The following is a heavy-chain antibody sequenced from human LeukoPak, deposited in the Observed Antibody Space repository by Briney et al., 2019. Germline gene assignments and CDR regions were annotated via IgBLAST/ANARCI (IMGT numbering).Heavy chain of an antibody. CDR2: ISYDGSNK. CDR1: GFTFSSYA. D-gene: IGHD3-22*01. V-gene: IGHV3-30-3*01. Sequence: PGGSLRLSCAASGFTFSSYAMSWVRQAPGKGLEWVAVISYDGSNKYYADSVKGRFTISRDNSKNTLYLQMNSLRAEDTAVYYCARAIYYDSSGISHYWGQGTLVTVSS. CDR3: ARAIYYDSSGISHY. J-gene: IGHJ4*02.